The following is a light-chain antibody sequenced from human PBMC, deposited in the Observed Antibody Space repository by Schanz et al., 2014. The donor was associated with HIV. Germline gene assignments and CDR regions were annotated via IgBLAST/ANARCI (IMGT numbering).Light chain of an antibody. CDR2: AAS. J-gene: IGKJ1*01. CDR1: QTITDS. Sequence: DIQMTQSPPTLSASIGDRVTITCRASQTITDSLAWYRQKPGTAPKLLIYAASYLQSGVPSRFSGSGSGTDFTLTINGLQPEDFATFYCQQSYSTPRTFGQGTRVEI. V-gene: IGKV1-39*01. CDR3: QQSYSTPRT.